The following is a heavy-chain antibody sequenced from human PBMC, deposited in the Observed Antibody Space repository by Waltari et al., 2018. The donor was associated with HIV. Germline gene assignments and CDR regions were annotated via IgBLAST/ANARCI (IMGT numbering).Heavy chain of an antibody. CDR1: GGSIGSYY. CDR2: IHYSGSA. Sequence: QVQLQESGPGLVRPSETLSLTCTVSGGSIGSYYWSWIRQPPGKELEWIGYIHYSGSANYNPSLKSRVTVSVDTSKHQFSLKLSSVTAADIAVYYCATLMVYAPRSHYYGMDVWGQGTTVIVSS. D-gene: IGHD2-8*01. V-gene: IGHV4-59*01. J-gene: IGHJ6*02. CDR3: ATLMVYAPRSHYYGMDV.